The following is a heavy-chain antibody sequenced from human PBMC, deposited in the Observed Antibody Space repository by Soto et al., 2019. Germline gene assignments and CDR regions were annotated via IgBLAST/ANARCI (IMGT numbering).Heavy chain of an antibody. CDR2: IIPIFGTA. V-gene: IGHV1-69*01. Sequence: QVQLVQSGAEVKKPGSSVKVSCKASGGTLSSYAISWVRQAPGQGLEWMGGIIPIFGTANYAQKFQGRVTITADESTSTAYMELSSLRSEDTAVYYCARDLEMATIIYYYGMDVWGQGTTVTVSS. D-gene: IGHD5-12*01. J-gene: IGHJ6*02. CDR1: GGTLSSYA. CDR3: ARDLEMATIIYYYGMDV.